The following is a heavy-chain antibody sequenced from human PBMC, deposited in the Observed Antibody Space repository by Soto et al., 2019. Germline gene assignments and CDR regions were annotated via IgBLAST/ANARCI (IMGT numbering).Heavy chain of an antibody. D-gene: IGHD6-13*01. CDR3: ARLNSVAAAGRLSFAYYYYGMDV. CDR2: IYYSGST. CDR1: GGSISSYY. J-gene: IGHJ6*02. Sequence: SETLSLTCTVSGGSISSYYWSWIRQPPGKGLEWIGYIYYSGSTNYNPSLKSRVTISVDTSKNQFSPKLSSVTAADTAVYYCARLNSVAAAGRLSFAYYYYGMDVWGQGTTVTVSS. V-gene: IGHV4-59*01.